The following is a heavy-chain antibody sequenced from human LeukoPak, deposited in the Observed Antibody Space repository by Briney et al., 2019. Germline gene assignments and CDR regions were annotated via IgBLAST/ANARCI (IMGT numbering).Heavy chain of an antibody. J-gene: IGHJ4*02. V-gene: IGHV4-34*01. CDR1: GGSFSGYY. CDR3: ARHPYYGSGSYLY. D-gene: IGHD3-10*01. Sequence: SETLSLTCAVYGGSFSGYYWSWIRQPPGKGLEWIGEINHSGSTNYNPSLKSRVTISVDTSKNQFSLELSSVTAADTAVYYCARHPYYGSGSYLYWGQGTLVTVSS. CDR2: INHSGST.